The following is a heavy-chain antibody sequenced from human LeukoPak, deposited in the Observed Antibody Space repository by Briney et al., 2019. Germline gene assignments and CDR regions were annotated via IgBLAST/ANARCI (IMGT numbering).Heavy chain of an antibody. CDR1: GGSFSGYY. CDR2: INHSGST. J-gene: IGHJ5*02. Sequence: SETLSLTCAVYGGSFSGYYWSWIRQPPGKGLEWIGEINHSGSTNYNTSLKSRVTISVDTSKNQFSLKLSSVTAADTAVYYCAREVIAAHNWFDPWGQGTLVTVSS. CDR3: AREVIAAHNWFDP. V-gene: IGHV4-34*01. D-gene: IGHD6-6*01.